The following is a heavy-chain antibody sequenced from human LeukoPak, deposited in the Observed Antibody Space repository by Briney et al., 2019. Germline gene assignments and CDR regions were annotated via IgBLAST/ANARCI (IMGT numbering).Heavy chain of an antibody. J-gene: IGHJ4*02. CDR3: ARYSGSWRPHFDY. CDR2: INHSGST. Sequence: SETLSLTCAVYGGSFSGYYWSWIRQPPGKGLEWIGEINHSGSTNYNPSLKSRVTISVDTSKNQSSLKLSSVTAADTAVYYCARYSGSWRPHFDYWGQGTLVTVPS. D-gene: IGHD1-26*01. CDR1: GGSFSGYY. V-gene: IGHV4-34*01.